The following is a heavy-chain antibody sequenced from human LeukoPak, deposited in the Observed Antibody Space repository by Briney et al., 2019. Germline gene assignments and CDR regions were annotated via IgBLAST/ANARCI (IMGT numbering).Heavy chain of an antibody. CDR1: GYSISSGYY. D-gene: IGHD6-13*01. Sequence: PSETLSLTCTVSGYSISSGYYWGWILQPPGKGLEWIGSTYQSGSTYYNPSLKSRVTISVDTSKTQFSLKLSSVTAADTAVYYCARVRYSSSWYNWFDPWGQGTLVTVSS. V-gene: IGHV4-38-2*02. J-gene: IGHJ5*02. CDR3: ARVRYSSSWYNWFDP. CDR2: TYQSGST.